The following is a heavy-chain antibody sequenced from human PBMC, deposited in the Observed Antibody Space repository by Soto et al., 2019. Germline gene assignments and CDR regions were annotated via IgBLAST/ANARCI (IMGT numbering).Heavy chain of an antibody. J-gene: IGHJ6*02. D-gene: IGHD3-16*01. CDR3: ARGGALFYYYGLDV. CDR2: IDSGGIT. Sequence: GGSLRLSCASSWLTVISNYMTWVRQAPGKGLEWVSVIDSGGITYYADSVRGRFTISRDNSGNTVYLQMNRLRAEDTALYYCARGGALFYYYGLDVWGRGTTVTVSS. CDR1: WLTVISNY. V-gene: IGHV3-53*01.